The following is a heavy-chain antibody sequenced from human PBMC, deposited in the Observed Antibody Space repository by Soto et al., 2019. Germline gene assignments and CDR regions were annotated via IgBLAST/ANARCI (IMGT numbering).Heavy chain of an antibody. J-gene: IGHJ4*02. CDR1: GYTFTSYY. CDR3: ARDLRAGEWLFQFDY. CDR2: INPSGGST. V-gene: IGHV1-46*01. Sequence: QVQLVQSGAEVKKPGASVKVSCKASGYTFTSYYMHWVRQAPGQGLEWMGIINPSGGSTRYGQTSQVRVTMTRDTSTSTVYMELSSLRSEDTAVYYCARDLRAGEWLFQFDYGGQGTLVTVSS. D-gene: IGHD3-3*01.